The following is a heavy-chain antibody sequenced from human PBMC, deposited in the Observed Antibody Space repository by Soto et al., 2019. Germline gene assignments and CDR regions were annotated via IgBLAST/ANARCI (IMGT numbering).Heavy chain of an antibody. CDR2: ISSSSSYI. J-gene: IGHJ4*02. V-gene: IGHV3-21*01. D-gene: IGHD6-13*01. Sequence: PGGSLRLSCAASGFTFSSYSMNWVRQAPGKGLEWVSSISSSSSYIYYADSVKGRFTISRDNAKNSLYLQMNSLRAEDTAVYYCASCETRTRAGYSSSWEIDYWGQGTLVTVSS. CDR3: ASCETRTRAGYSSSWEIDY. CDR1: GFTFSSYS.